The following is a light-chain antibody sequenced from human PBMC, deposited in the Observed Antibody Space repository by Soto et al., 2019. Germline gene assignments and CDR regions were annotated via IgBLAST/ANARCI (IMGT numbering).Light chain of an antibody. V-gene: IGKV1-33*01. CDR1: QDISND. CDR2: DAS. J-gene: IGKJ5*01. Sequence: DIQLTQSPSFLSASVGDRVTITCQASQDISNDLNWYQQKPGKAPKLLIYDASNLETGVPSRFSGSGSGTDFTFTISSLQPEDIATYYCQQYDNLITFGQGTRLEI. CDR3: QQYDNLIT.